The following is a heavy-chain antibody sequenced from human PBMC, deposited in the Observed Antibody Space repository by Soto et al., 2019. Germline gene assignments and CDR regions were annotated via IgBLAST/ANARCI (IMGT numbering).Heavy chain of an antibody. CDR3: AMVDVYVTPSPQDV. CDR1: GYSFTRYG. CDR2: INTYNGNT. J-gene: IGHJ6*02. V-gene: IGHV1-18*01. Sequence: QVQLVQSRAEGKNPGASVKVSCKASGYSFTRYGIAWARQAPGQGLEWMGWINTYNGNTNYAQNHQGRVTLPTXTXSSTAYMELTSLRSNDTAIYYCAMVDVYVTPSPQDVWGQGTTVIVSS. D-gene: IGHD3-16*01.